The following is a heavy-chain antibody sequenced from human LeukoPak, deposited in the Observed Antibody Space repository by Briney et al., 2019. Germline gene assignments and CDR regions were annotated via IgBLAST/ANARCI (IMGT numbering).Heavy chain of an antibody. J-gene: IGHJ4*02. D-gene: IGHD5-12*01. Sequence: SETLSLTCTVSGYSISSSSFYWGWIRQPPGKGLEWIGSIDSSGFAYYNPSLKSRVTISAHTSKNQFSPNLNSVTAADTAVYYCSRRGTSGYDYHYWGQGTLVTVSS. CDR1: GYSISSSSFY. V-gene: IGHV4-39*07. CDR2: IDSSGFA. CDR3: SRRGTSGYDYHY.